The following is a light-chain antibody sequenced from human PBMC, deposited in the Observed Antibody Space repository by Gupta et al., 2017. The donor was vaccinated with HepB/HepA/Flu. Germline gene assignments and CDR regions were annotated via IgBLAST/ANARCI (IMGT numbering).Light chain of an antibody. CDR3: QRYGSSPPYT. V-gene: IGKV3-20*01. CDR1: QSVSSSY. CDR2: GAS. J-gene: IGKJ2*01. Sequence: EIVLTQSPGTLSLSPGERAILSCRASQSVSSSYLAWFQQKPGQAPRLLIYGASSRATGIPDRSSGSGSGTDFTLTISRLEPEDFAVYYCQRYGSSPPYTCGQGTKLEIK.